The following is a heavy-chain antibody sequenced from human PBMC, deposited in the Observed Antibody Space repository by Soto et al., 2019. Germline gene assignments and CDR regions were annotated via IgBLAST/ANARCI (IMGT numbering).Heavy chain of an antibody. Sequence: QVQLQESGPGLVKPSETLSLTCTVSGGSISSYYWSWLRQPPGKGLEWIGYINYSGSTNYNPSLKSRVTISVDTSKNQSSLKLSSVTAADTAVYFCARVAQLLWFGERAGWFDPWGQGTLVTVSS. D-gene: IGHD3-10*01. CDR1: GGSISSYY. V-gene: IGHV4-59*01. CDR2: INYSGST. J-gene: IGHJ5*02. CDR3: ARVAQLLWFGERAGWFDP.